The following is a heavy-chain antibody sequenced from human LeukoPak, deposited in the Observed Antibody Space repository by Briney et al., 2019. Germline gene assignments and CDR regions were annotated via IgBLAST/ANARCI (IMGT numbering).Heavy chain of an antibody. Sequence: PGGSLRLSCSASGFTFGDYSMSWFRQAPGKGLEWVGFISNKAYGGTAEYAASVKGRFTISRDVSESIAYLQMDSLKTEDTAVYYCSREVRYFDWFQADYWGQGTLVTVSS. V-gene: IGHV3-49*03. CDR1: GFTFGDYS. J-gene: IGHJ4*02. CDR3: SREVRYFDWFQADY. D-gene: IGHD3-9*01. CDR2: ISNKAYGGTA.